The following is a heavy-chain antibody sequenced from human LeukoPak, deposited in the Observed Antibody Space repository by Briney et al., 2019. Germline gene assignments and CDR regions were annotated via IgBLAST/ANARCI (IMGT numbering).Heavy chain of an antibody. V-gene: IGHV3-30*18. CDR1: GFTFSSYG. D-gene: IGHD3-3*01. J-gene: IGHJ6*02. CDR2: ISYDGSNK. Sequence: GRSLRLSCAASGFTFSSYGMHWVRQAPGKGLEWVAVISYDGSNKYYADSVKGRFTISRDNSKNTLYLQMNSPRAEDTAVYYCAKDEPHYDFWSGYYYYYYYGMDVWGQGTTVTVSS. CDR3: AKDEPHYDFWSGYYYYYYYGMDV.